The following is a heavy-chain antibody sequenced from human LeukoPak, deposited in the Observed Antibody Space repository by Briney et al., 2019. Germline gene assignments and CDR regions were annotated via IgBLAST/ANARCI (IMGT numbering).Heavy chain of an antibody. J-gene: IGHJ4*02. Sequence: SQTLSLTCAISGDSVSSNSAAWNWIRQSPSRGLEWLGRTYYRSKWYNDYAVSVKSRITINPDTSKNQFSLKLSSVTAADTAVYYCARGYYDSSGYYYFGALYRHYDAKNQQTYYFDYWGQGTLVTVSS. CDR3: ARGYYDSSGYYYFGALYRHYDAKNQQTYYFDY. V-gene: IGHV6-1*01. CDR1: GDSVSSNSAA. D-gene: IGHD3-22*01. CDR2: TYYRSKWYN.